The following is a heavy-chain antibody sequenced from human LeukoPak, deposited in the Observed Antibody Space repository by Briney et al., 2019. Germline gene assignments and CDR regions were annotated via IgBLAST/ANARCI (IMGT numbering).Heavy chain of an antibody. J-gene: IGHJ4*02. CDR1: GYTFTDYY. CDR3: ARDLSGVNPFDY. D-gene: IGHD2-8*01. CDR2: INGNDGDA. Sequence: ASVKVSCKVFGYTFTDYYMHWVRQAPGQGLEWVGYINGNDGDANYAQKFQGRVTMTRATSISTAYMELGSLRSDDTAVYYCARDLSGVNPFDYWGQGTLVTVSS. V-gene: IGHV1-2*02.